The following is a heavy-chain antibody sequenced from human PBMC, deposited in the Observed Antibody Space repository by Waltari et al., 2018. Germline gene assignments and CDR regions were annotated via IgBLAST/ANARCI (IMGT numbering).Heavy chain of an antibody. D-gene: IGHD2-2*02. Sequence: QVQLVESGGGLVKPGGSLRLSCGAAGFAFSHYYMTWLRQVPGKGLEWVTYMSGSGHIIYYRDSVKGRFTISRDNAKNSLYLQMSNVRAEDTAVYYCATAVPIHSLVYWGQGTLVTVSS. CDR1: GFAFSHYY. CDR3: ATAVPIHSLVY. CDR2: MSGSGHII. V-gene: IGHV3-11*01. J-gene: IGHJ4*02.